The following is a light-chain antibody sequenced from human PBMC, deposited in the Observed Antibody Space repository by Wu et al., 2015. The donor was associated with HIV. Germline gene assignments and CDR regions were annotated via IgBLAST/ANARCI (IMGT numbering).Light chain of an antibody. CDR1: QSIYTF. CDR2: GAS. V-gene: IGKV1-39*01. Sequence: DIQMTQSPSSLSASVGDRVTISCRASQSIYTFLNWYQQRPGKVPKPLTYGASSLQTGVPSRFSGSGSGTEFTLTISSLQPEDFATYYCQQSLNTPLTFGGGTRVEIK. J-gene: IGKJ4*01. CDR3: QQSLNTPLT.